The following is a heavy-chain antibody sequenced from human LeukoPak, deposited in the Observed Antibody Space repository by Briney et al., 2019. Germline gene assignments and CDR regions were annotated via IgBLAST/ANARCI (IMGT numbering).Heavy chain of an antibody. J-gene: IGHJ4*02. D-gene: IGHD3-10*01. CDR2: IRSKAYGGTA. Sequence: SLRLSCTASGFTFGDYAMSWVRQAPGKGLEWVSFIRSKAYGGTAEYAASVKGRFTISRDDSKSIAYLQMNSLKTEGTGVYYCTRLTMVRGVIEGYYFDYWGQGTLVTVSS. CDR3: TRLTMVRGVIEGYYFDY. V-gene: IGHV3-49*04. CDR1: GFTFGDYA.